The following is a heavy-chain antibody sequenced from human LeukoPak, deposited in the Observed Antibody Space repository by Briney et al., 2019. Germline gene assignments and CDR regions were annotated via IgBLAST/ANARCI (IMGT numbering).Heavy chain of an antibody. V-gene: IGHV1-46*01. CDR3: ARSIRGCSSSPCYEDY. Sequence: ASVKVSCKASGYTFTDYYIHWVRQAPGQGLEWMGMINPSGGSTSYAQKFQGRVTVTRDTSTSTVYMDLNSLRSEDTAVYFCARSIRGCSSSPCYEDYWGQGTLVTVSS. CDR2: INPSGGST. J-gene: IGHJ4*02. CDR1: GYTFTDYY. D-gene: IGHD2-2*01.